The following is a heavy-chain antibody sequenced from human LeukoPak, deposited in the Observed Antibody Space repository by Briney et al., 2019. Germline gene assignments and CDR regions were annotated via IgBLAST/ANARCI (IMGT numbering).Heavy chain of an antibody. CDR3: AIGWELHRFGY. CDR1: GFTFRSYA. J-gene: IGHJ4*02. Sequence: GGSLRLSCAASGFTFRSYAMNWVRQAPGKGLEWVSGISNSGDTTYYADSVKGRFTISRDNSKNTLYLQMDSLRAEDTAVYYCAIGWELHRFGYWGQGTLVTVSS. D-gene: IGHD1-26*01. CDR2: ISNSGDTT. V-gene: IGHV3-23*01.